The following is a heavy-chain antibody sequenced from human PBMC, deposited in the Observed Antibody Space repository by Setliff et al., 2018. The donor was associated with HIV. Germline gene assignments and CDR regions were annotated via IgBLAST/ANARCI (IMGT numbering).Heavy chain of an antibody. V-gene: IGHV4-38-2*01. CDR3: ARGRMATVLIRNWIDP. D-gene: IGHD4-4*01. J-gene: IGHJ5*02. Sequence: SETLSLTCAVSGYSISIGYYWGWIRQPPGKGLEWIGEINHSGSTNYNPSLKSRVTISIDTSKNQFSLKLSSVTAADTAMYYCARGRMATVLIRNWIDPWGQGSLVTVSS. CDR2: INHSGST. CDR1: GYSISIGYY.